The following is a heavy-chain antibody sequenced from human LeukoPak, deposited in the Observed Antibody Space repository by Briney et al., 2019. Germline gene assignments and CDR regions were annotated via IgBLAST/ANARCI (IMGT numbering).Heavy chain of an antibody. V-gene: IGHV3-30*18. D-gene: IGHD4-23*01. CDR2: ISYDGSNK. CDR1: GFTFSSYG. CDR3: AKGGSLSVVTPAYGIDV. J-gene: IGHJ6*02. Sequence: PGGSLRLSCAASGFTFSSYGMHWVRQAPGKGLEWVAVISYDGSNKYYADSVKGRFTISRDNSKNTLYLQMNSLRAEDTAVYYCAKGGSLSVVTPAYGIDVWGQGTTVTVSS.